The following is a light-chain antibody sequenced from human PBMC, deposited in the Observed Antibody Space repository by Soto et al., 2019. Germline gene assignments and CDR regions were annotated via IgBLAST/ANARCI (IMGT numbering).Light chain of an antibody. CDR2: GAS. CDR1: QSVSSSY. CDR3: QQSHNWPRT. J-gene: IGKJ1*01. Sequence: EMVLTQSPGTLSLSPGERATLSCRASQSVSSSYLAWYQQKPGQAPRLLIYGASSRATGIPDRFSGSGSGTDFTLTISSLEPEDFAVYYCQQSHNWPRTFGQGTKVDI. V-gene: IGKV3D-20*02.